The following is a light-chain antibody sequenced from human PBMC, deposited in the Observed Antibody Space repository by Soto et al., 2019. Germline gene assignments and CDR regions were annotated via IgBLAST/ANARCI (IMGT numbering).Light chain of an antibody. Sequence: EIVLTQSPGTLSLSPGERATLSCRASQSVSSSYLAWYQQKPGQAPRLLIYGASSRATGIPDRFSGSGSGTDFTLTISRLEPEDFAVYYCLQYGTFPRTFGQGTKVEIK. CDR1: QSVSSSY. CDR2: GAS. J-gene: IGKJ1*01. CDR3: LQYGTFPRT. V-gene: IGKV3-20*01.